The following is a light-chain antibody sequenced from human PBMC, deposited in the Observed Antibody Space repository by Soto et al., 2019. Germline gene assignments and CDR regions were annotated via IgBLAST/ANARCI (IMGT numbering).Light chain of an antibody. Sequence: QSALTQPPSASGSPGQAVTISCTGTSSDVGAYNYVSWYQQHAGKAPKLVIYEVTKRPSGVHDRVSGSKSANTASLTVSGLQAEEEADYYFRSFAASNTWVFGGGTKHTV. J-gene: IGLJ3*02. CDR2: EVT. V-gene: IGLV2-8*01. CDR3: RSFAASNTWV. CDR1: SSDVGAYNY.